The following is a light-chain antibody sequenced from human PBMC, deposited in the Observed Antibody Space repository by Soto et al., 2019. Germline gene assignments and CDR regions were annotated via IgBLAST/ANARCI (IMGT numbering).Light chain of an antibody. CDR1: QSIRTW. CDR3: QQYNSYTYT. Sequence: DIQMTQSPSTVSASVGPALTITCRASQSIRTWLAWYQQKPGKAPNLLIYDASTLESGGPSGFSGSGSGTEFTLTISSLQPDDSATYYCQQYNSYTYTFGQGTKVDIK. CDR2: DAS. V-gene: IGKV1-5*01. J-gene: IGKJ2*01.